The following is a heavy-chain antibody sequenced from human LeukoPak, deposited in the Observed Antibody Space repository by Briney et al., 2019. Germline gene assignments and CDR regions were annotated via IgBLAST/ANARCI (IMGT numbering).Heavy chain of an antibody. Sequence: SETLSLTCAVYGGSFSGYYWSWIRQPPGKGLEWIGEINHSGSTNYNPSLKSRVTISVDTSKNQFSLKLSSVTAADQAVYYCARRRVVVVAATVPSLKRYWYFDLWGRGTLVTVSS. CDR1: GGSFSGYY. D-gene: IGHD2-15*01. V-gene: IGHV4-34*01. CDR2: INHSGST. CDR3: ARRRVVVVAATVPSLKRYWYFDL. J-gene: IGHJ2*01.